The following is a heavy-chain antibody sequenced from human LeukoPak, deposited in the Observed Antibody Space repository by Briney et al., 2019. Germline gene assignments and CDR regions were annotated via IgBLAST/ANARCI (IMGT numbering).Heavy chain of an antibody. D-gene: IGHD6-19*01. J-gene: IGHJ4*02. CDR1: GFTFSSYA. CDR2: ISYDGSDK. Sequence: PGRSLRLSCAASGFTFSSYAMHWVRQAPGKGLEWVAVISYDGSDKYYADSVKGRFTISRDNSKNTLYLQMNSLRAEDTAVYYRAREGAVAGMGRFDYWGQGTLVTVSS. CDR3: AREGAVAGMGRFDY. V-gene: IGHV3-30-3*01.